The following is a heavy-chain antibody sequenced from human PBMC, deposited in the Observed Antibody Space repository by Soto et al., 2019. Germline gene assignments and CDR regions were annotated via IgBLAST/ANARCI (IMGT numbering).Heavy chain of an antibody. CDR2: IIPIFGTA. Sequence: SVKVSCKASGGTFSSYAISWVRQAPGQGLEWMGGIIPIFGTANYAQKFQGRVTITADESTSTAYMELSSLRSEDTAVYYCATPSRYCSGGSCYPGGLYYYGMDVWGQGTTVTVSS. CDR3: ATPSRYCSGGSCYPGGLYYYGMDV. J-gene: IGHJ6*02. D-gene: IGHD2-15*01. CDR1: GGTFSSYA. V-gene: IGHV1-69*13.